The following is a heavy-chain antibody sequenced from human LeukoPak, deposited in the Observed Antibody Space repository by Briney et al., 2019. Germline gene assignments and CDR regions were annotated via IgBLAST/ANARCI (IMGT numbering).Heavy chain of an antibody. CDR1: GDSISSTNDY. Sequence: PSETLSLTCTVSGDSISSTNDYWGWIRQPPGKGLEWIGSIYYSGSTYYNPSLESRVTISVDTSKNQFSLKLSSVTAADTAVYYCATSGWYLLPGVYWGQGTLVTVSS. J-gene: IGHJ4*02. V-gene: IGHV4-39*01. D-gene: IGHD6-19*01. CDR2: IYYSGST. CDR3: ATSGWYLLPGVY.